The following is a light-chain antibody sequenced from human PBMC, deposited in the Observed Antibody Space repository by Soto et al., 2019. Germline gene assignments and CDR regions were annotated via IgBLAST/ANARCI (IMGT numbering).Light chain of an antibody. CDR1: GSDIGAYDY. CDR2: EVS. J-gene: IGLJ2*01. V-gene: IGLV2-8*01. CDR3: SSYGGRNTLV. Sequence: QSALTQPPSASGSTGQSVTISCTGTGSDIGAYDYVSWYQQRPGKAPKLIIYEVSRRPSGVPDRFSGSKYGNTASLTVSGLQSDDEADYYCSSYGGRNTLVFGGGTQLTVL.